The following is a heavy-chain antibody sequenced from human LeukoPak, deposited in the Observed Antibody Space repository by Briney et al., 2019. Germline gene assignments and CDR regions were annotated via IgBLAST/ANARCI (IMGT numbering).Heavy chain of an antibody. D-gene: IGHD2-2*01. V-gene: IGHV3-48*03. CDR3: ASTATCSF. CDR2: ISSSGTPI. CDR1: GFIFSSFE. Sequence: GGSLRLSCAASGFIFSSFEMNWVRQAPGKGLEWVSYISSSGTPIYYADSVKGRFTISRDNAKNSLYLQMNNLRVEDTAVYYCASTATCSFWGQGTMVTVSS. J-gene: IGHJ3*01.